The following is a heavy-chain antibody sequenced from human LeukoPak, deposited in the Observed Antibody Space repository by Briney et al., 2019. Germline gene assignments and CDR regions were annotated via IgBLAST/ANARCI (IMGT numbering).Heavy chain of an antibody. Sequence: PGGSLRLSCAASGFTFSSYAMTWVRQAPGKGLQRVSAVRGGDSTTFYADSVKGRFTISRDNSKNTLYLQMNSLRADDTAVYYCARPQWSGGGWGWFDPWGQGTLVTVSS. V-gene: IGHV3-23*01. J-gene: IGHJ5*02. CDR2: VRGGDSTT. CDR3: ARPQWSGGGWGWFDP. D-gene: IGHD2-15*01. CDR1: GFTFSSYA.